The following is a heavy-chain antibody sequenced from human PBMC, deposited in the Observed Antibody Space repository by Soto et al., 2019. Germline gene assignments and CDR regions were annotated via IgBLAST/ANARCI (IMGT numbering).Heavy chain of an antibody. CDR3: AMEYCSSTSCYRDY. CDR2: IIPILGIA. CDR1: GGTFSSYT. Sequence: QVQLVQSGAEVKKPGSSVKVSCKASGGTFSSYTISWVRQAPGQGLEWMGRIIPILGIANYARKFQGRVTISANKXXSTAYMELSSLRSEDTAVYYCAMEYCSSTSCYRDYWGQGTLVTVSS. D-gene: IGHD2-2*02. V-gene: IGHV1-69*02. J-gene: IGHJ4*02.